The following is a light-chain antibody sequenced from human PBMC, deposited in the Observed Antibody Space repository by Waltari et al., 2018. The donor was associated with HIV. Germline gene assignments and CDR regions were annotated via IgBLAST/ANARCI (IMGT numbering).Light chain of an antibody. V-gene: IGLV1-44*01. Sequence: QSVLTQPPSASGTPGQRVTISCSGRSSNIGSNPVTWYQQLPGTAPKLLIYNNNQRPSGVPDRFSGSKSGTSASLAISGLQSEDEADYYCAAWDDSLNGVIFGGGTKLTVL. J-gene: IGLJ2*01. CDR3: AAWDDSLNGVI. CDR1: SSNIGSNP. CDR2: NNN.